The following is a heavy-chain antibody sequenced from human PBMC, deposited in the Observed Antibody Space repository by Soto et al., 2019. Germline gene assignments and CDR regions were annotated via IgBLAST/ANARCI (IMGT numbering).Heavy chain of an antibody. CDR2: TYYRSKWYN. J-gene: IGHJ3*02. CDR1: GDSVSSNSAA. V-gene: IGHV6-1*01. D-gene: IGHD1-1*01. CDR3: ARGRRQLERSRLRAFDI. Sequence: SQTLSLTCAISGDSVSSNSAAWNWIRQSPSRGLEWLGRTYYRSKWYNDYAVSVKSRITLNPDTSKNQFSLQLSSVTAAHTAVYYCARGRRQLERSRLRAFDIWGQGTMVTVSS.